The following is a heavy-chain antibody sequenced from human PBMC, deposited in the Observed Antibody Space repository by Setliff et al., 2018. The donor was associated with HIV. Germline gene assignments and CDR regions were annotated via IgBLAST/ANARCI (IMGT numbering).Heavy chain of an antibody. Sequence: PSETLSLTCTVSGGSISSSSYYWGWIRQPAGKGLEWIGRIYTSGSTNYNPSLKSRVTMSVDTSKNQFSLKLSSVTAADTAVYYCARDPDNYNFWSGYYTTHDAFDIWGQGTMVTVSS. CDR1: GGSISSSSYY. CDR3: ARDPDNYNFWSGYYTTHDAFDI. J-gene: IGHJ3*02. D-gene: IGHD3-3*01. V-gene: IGHV4-61*02. CDR2: IYTSGST.